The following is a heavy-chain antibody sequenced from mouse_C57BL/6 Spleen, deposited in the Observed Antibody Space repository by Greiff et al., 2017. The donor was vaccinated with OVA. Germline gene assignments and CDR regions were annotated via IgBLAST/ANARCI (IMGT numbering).Heavy chain of an antibody. J-gene: IGHJ2*01. D-gene: IGHD2-4*01. CDR1: GYTFTDSY. V-gene: IGHV1-76*01. CDR2: IYPGSGNT. CDR3: AREVLYDYEYY. Sequence: HVQLQPSWAELVRPGASVTLSCTASGYTFTDSYLNWVKQRPGQGLEWISRIYPGSGNTYYNEQFKGKATLTAEKSSSTAYMQLSSLTSEDSAVYFCAREVLYDYEYYWGKGTTLTVSS.